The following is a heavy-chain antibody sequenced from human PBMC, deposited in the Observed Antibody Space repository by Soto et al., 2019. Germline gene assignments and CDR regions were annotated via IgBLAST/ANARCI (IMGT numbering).Heavy chain of an antibody. CDR2: IGSSSSYI. CDR3: ASLGLNGDYHQRYYYYGMDV. Sequence: EVQLVESGGGLVKPGGSLRLSCAASGFTFSSYSMNWVRQAPGKGLEWVSSIGSSSSYIYYADSVKGRFTISRDKAKNSLYLQMNSLRAEDTAVYYCASLGLNGDYHQRYYYYGMDVWGQGTTVTVSS. J-gene: IGHJ6*02. D-gene: IGHD4-17*01. V-gene: IGHV3-21*01. CDR1: GFTFSSYS.